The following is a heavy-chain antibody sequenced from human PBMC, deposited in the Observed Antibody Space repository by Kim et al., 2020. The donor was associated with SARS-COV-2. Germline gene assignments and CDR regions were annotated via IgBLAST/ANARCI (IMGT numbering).Heavy chain of an antibody. J-gene: IGHJ6*02. CDR2: IIPIFGTA. CDR1: GGTFSSYA. D-gene: IGHD6-13*01. CDR3: ARGGSSIPADYYYGMDV. Sequence: SVKVSCKASGGTFSSYAISWVRQAPGQGLEWMGGIIPIFGTANYAQKFQGRVTITADESTSTAYMELSSLRSEDTAVYYCARGGSSIPADYYYGMDVWGQGTTVTVSS. V-gene: IGHV1-69*13.